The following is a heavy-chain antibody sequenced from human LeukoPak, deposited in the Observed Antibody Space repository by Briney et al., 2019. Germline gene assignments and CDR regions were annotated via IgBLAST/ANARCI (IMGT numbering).Heavy chain of an antibody. CDR2: ISSSSSYI. Sequence: GGSLRLSCVDSGFTFSTYSMNWVRQAPGKGLEWVSSISSSSSYIYYGDTVKGRFTISRDNAKNSLYLQMNSLRAEDTAIYYCATYRQVLLPFESWGQGTLVTVSS. CDR1: GFTFSTYS. V-gene: IGHV3-21*04. D-gene: IGHD2-8*02. J-gene: IGHJ4*02. CDR3: ATYRQVLLPFES.